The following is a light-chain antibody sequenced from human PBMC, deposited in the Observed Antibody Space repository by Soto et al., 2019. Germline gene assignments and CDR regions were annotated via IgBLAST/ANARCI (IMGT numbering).Light chain of an antibody. CDR2: QDT. V-gene: IGLV3-1*01. CDR1: KLGNKY. CDR3: QAWDSSYV. J-gene: IGLJ1*01. Sequence: SYELTQPPSVSVSPGQTATITCSGDKLGNKYTSWYQQKPGQSPVMVIYQDTRRPSGIPERFSGSNAGNTATLTISGTQAMYEADYYCQAWDSSYVFGTGTKRTVL.